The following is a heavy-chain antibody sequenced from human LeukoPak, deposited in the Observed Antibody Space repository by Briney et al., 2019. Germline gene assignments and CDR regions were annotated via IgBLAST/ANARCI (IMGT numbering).Heavy chain of an antibody. Sequence: QSGESLRLSCAASGFIVSSNYMSWVRQAPGKGLEWVSVIYSGGTTYYADSVKGRFTISRDNSKNTLYLQMNSLRAEDTAVYYCAAKNTWTYGMDVWGQGTTVTVSS. CDR1: GFIVSSNY. CDR3: AAKNTWTYGMDV. D-gene: IGHD1/OR15-1a*01. J-gene: IGHJ6*02. CDR2: IYSGGTT. V-gene: IGHV3-66*01.